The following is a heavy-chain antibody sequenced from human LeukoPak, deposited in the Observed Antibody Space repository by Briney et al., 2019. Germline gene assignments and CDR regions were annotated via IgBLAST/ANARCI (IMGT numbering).Heavy chain of an antibody. CDR1: GYTFTGYY. J-gene: IGHJ4*02. V-gene: IGHV1-2*02. CDR3: AREPSRRKSAITTSGTFDS. D-gene: IGHD2-2*02. CDR2: INPNSGGT. Sequence: GASVKVSCKASGYTFTGYYMHWVRQAPGQGLEWMGWINPNSGGTNYAQKFQGRVTMTRDTSISTAYMELSRLRSDDTAVYYCAREPSRRKSAITTSGTFDSWGQGTLVTVSS.